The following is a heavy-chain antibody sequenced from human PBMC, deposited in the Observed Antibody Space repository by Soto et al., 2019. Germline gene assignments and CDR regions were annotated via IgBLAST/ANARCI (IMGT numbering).Heavy chain of an antibody. V-gene: IGHV1-8*01. CDR3: AIGRSPYCSGGSCYYFDY. CDR2: MNPNSGNT. CDR1: GYTFTSYD. J-gene: IGHJ4*02. D-gene: IGHD2-15*01. Sequence: QVQLVQSGAEVKKPGASVKVSCKASGYTFTSYDINWVRQATGQGLEWMGWMNPNSGNTGYAQKFQGRVTLTRNTSISTAYMELSSLGSEDTAVYYCAIGRSPYCSGGSCYYFDYWGQGTLVTVSS.